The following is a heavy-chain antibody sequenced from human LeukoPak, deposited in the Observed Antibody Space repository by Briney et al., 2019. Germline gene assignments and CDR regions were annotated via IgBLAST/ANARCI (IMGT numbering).Heavy chain of an antibody. Sequence: ASVKLSCKASGYTFTGYYMHWVRQAPGQGLEWMGWINPNSGGTNYAQKFQGRVTMTRDTSISTAYMELSRLRSDDTAVCYCAREDYEQDAFDIWGQGTMVTVSS. D-gene: IGHD3-16*01. J-gene: IGHJ3*02. CDR2: INPNSGGT. CDR1: GYTFTGYY. CDR3: AREDYEQDAFDI. V-gene: IGHV1-2*02.